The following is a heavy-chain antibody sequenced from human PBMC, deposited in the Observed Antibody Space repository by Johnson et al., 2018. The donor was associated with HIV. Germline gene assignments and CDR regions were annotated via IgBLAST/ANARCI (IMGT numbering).Heavy chain of an antibody. D-gene: IGHD2-2*01. CDR3: ARDHWYCSSTSCYGDDAFDI. CDR1: GFTFSSYA. J-gene: IGHJ3*02. Sequence: QEQLVESGGDVVQPGRSLRLSCAASGFTFSSYAMHWVRQAPGKGLEWVAVISYDGSNKYYADSVKGRFTISRDSSKNTVYLQMNSLRAGDTAVYYCARDHWYCSSTSCYGDDAFDIWGQGTMVTVSS. V-gene: IGHV3-30*14. CDR2: ISYDGSNK.